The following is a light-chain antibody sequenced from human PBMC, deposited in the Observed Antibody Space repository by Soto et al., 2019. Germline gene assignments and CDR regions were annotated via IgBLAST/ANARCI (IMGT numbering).Light chain of an antibody. J-gene: IGLJ2*01. V-gene: IGLV1-44*01. Sequence: QSALTQPPSASGTPGQRGAISCSGTSSNIGSNHVNWHQQLPGTAPKLLIYANNQRHSGGPDRFSGSRSGTSASLAISGLQPEDEAEFYCGACDGSLNGHVVFGGGTKVTVL. CDR3: GACDGSLNGHVV. CDR1: SSNIGSNH. CDR2: ANN.